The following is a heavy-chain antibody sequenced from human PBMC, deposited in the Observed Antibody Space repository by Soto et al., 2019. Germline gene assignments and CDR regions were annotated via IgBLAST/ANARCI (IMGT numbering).Heavy chain of an antibody. CDR3: ARRLYYDSSGFEGGGMDV. CDR2: IYYSGST. CDR1: GGSISSSSYF. Sequence: SETLSLTCSVSGGSISSSSYFWGWIRQPPGKGLEWIGSIYYSGSTYYNPSLKSRVTISVDTSKNQFSLKLSSVTAADTAVYYCARRLYYDSSGFEGGGMDVWGQGTTVTVSS. D-gene: IGHD3-22*01. V-gene: IGHV4-39*01. J-gene: IGHJ6*02.